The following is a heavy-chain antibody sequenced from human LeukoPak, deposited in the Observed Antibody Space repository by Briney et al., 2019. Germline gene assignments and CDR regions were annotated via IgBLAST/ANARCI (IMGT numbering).Heavy chain of an antibody. V-gene: IGHV3-48*04. CDR2: ISSSGSTI. D-gene: IGHD4-17*01. CDR1: GFTFSSYA. J-gene: IGHJ6*02. CDR3: ARIKQSDYGDPIYYYGMDV. Sequence: LPGGSLRLSCAASGFTFSSYAMSWVRQAPGKGLEWVSYISSSGSTIYYADSVKGRFTISRDNAKNSLYLQMNSLRAEDTAVYYCARIKQSDYGDPIYYYGMDVWGQGTTVTVSS.